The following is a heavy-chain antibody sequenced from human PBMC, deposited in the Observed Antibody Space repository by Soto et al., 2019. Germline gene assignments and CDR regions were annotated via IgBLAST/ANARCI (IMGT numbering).Heavy chain of an antibody. CDR3: ARDWGMGFYQLDS. V-gene: IGHV4-30-4*01. D-gene: IGHD2-2*01. J-gene: IGHJ4*02. CDR2: IYDSGSS. CDR1: GASISSGDYF. Sequence: SETLSLTCTVSGASISSGDYFWSWIRQSPGEGLQWIGYIYDSGSSYYNLSLKSRVTISSDASKNQISLKLSSVTAADTALYYCARDWGMGFYQLDSWGQGTLVTVSS.